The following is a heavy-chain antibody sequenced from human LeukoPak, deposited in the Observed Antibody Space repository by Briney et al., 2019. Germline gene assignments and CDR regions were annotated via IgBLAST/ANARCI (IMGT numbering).Heavy chain of an antibody. CDR3: ARDTVVVPQGDAFDL. Sequence: GGSLRLSCAASGFTFSTYWMAWVRQVPGKRLEWVANIKYDGIEKYRVDSVKGRFTISRDNAKNSLYLQMNSLRTEDTAVYYCARDTVVVPQGDAFDLWGQGTMVTVSS. J-gene: IGHJ3*01. CDR2: IKYDGIEK. V-gene: IGHV3-7*04. D-gene: IGHD2-2*01. CDR1: GFTFSTYW.